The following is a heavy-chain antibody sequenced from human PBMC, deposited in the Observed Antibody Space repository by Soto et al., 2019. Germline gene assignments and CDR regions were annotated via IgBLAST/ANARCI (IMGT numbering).Heavy chain of an antibody. D-gene: IGHD3-22*01. V-gene: IGHV1-46*01. CDR2: INPSGGST. CDR1: GYTFTSYY. Sequence: ASVKVSCKASGYTFTSYYMHWVRQAPGQGLEWMGIINPSGGSTSYAQKFQGRVTMTRDTSTSTVYMELSSLRSEDTAVYYCARVHDYYDSSGYYYVMGDYWGQGTLVTVSS. CDR3: ARVHDYYDSSGYYYVMGDY. J-gene: IGHJ4*02.